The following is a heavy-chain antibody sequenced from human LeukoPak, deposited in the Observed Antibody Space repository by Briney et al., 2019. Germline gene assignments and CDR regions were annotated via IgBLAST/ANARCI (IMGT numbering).Heavy chain of an antibody. CDR2: IYTSGST. CDR3: AGVSLDSYYYYYMDV. CDR1: GGSISSYY. J-gene: IGHJ6*03. Sequence: SETLSLTCTVSGGSISSYYWSWIRQPAGKGLEWIGRIYTSGSTNYNPSLKSRVTMSVDTSKNQFSLKLSSVTAADTAVYYCAGVSLDSYYYYYMDVWGKGTTVTVSS. V-gene: IGHV4-4*07. D-gene: IGHD3-9*01.